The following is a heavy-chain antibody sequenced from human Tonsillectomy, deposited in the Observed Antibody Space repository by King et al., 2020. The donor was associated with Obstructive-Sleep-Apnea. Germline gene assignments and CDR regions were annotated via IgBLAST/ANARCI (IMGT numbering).Heavy chain of an antibody. D-gene: IGHD5-18*01. CDR2: ISSSSSYI. J-gene: IGHJ4*02. CDR3: ARDLLVDTAMWTSFDY. V-gene: IGHV3-21*01. Sequence: EVQLVESGGGLVKPGGSLRLSCAASGFTFSSYSMNWVRQAPGKGLEWVSSISSSSSYIYYADSVKGRFTISRDNAKNSLFLQMNSLRAEDTAVYYCARDLLVDTAMWTSFDYWGQGTLVTVSS. CDR1: GFTFSSYS.